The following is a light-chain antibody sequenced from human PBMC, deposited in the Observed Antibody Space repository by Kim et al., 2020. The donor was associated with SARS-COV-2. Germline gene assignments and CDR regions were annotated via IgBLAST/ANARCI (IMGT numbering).Light chain of an antibody. CDR2: DGS. CDR1: SSDVGGYNY. V-gene: IGLV2-14*03. J-gene: IGLJ1*01. CDR3: SSYTSSSTYV. Sequence: GQSITISCPGTSSDVGGYNYGSWYQQHPSKAPKLMIYDGSNRPSGVSNRFSGSKSGNTASLTISGLQAEDEADYYCSSYTSSSTYVFGTGTKVTVL.